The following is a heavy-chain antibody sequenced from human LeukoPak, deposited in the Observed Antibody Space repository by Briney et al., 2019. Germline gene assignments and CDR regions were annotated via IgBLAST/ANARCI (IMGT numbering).Heavy chain of an antibody. D-gene: IGHD5-12*01. CDR3: ARGPSGYHNT. Sequence: GRSLRLSCAASGFTFSSYAMHWVRQAPGKGLEWVALISYDGSNKYYEDSVKGRFTISRDNSKSTLYLQMNSLRAEDTAVYYCARGPSGYHNTGGQGTLVTVSS. CDR2: ISYDGSNK. V-gene: IGHV3-30*03. CDR1: GFTFSSYA. J-gene: IGHJ4*02.